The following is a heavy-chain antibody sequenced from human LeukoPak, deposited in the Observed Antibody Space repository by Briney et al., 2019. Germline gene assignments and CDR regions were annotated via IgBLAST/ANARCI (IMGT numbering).Heavy chain of an antibody. CDR3: LRGDRRDY. CDR2: IQYDGSNQ. Sequence: GGSLRLSCAASGFTFSSYGMHWVRQAPGKGLEWVAYIQYDGSNQQYADSVKGRFIISRDRSKNIPYLQMNSLGVEDTAVYYCLRGDRRDYWGQGTLVTVSS. J-gene: IGHJ4*02. CDR1: GFTFSSYG. V-gene: IGHV3-30*02.